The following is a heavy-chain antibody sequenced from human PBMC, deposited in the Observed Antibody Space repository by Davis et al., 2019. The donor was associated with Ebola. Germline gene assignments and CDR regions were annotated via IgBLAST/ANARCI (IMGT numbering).Heavy chain of an antibody. CDR2: ISSGGTM. V-gene: IGHV3-48*03. D-gene: IGHD2/OR15-2a*01. CDR3: ARVLYRARWFDY. Sequence: PGGSLRLSCAASGFNLSSYEMNWVRQAPGKGLEWVSYISSGGTMNYADSVKGRFTISRDNAKNSLYLDMTGLRDDDTAFYYCARVLYRARWFDYWGQGTLVSVSS. CDR1: GFNLSSYE. J-gene: IGHJ5*01.